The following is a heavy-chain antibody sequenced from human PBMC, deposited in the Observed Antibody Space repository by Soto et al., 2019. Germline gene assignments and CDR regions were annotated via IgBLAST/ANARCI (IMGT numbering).Heavy chain of an antibody. CDR1: GFTVSSNY. D-gene: IGHD4-17*01. Sequence: EVQLVESGGGLVQPGGSLRLSCAASGFTVSSNYMSWVRQAPGKGLEWVSVIYSGGSTYYADSVKRRFTISRHNSKNALDLQMDSVRAEDTAVYYCARVEATVTTCWFDPWGQGTLVNVSS. CDR2: IYSGGST. CDR3: ARVEATVTTCWFDP. J-gene: IGHJ5*02. V-gene: IGHV3-53*04.